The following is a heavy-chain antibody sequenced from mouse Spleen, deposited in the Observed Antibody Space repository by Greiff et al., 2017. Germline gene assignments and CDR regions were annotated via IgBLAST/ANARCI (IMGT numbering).Heavy chain of an antibody. V-gene: IGHV14-3*02. Sequence: EVKVVESGAELVKPGASVKLSCTASGFNIKDTYMHWVKQRPEQGLEWIGRIDPANGNTKYDPKFQGKATLTVDKSSSTAYMQLSSLTSEDSAVYYCARSGLLPDYWGQGTTLTVSS. J-gene: IGHJ2*01. CDR3: ARSGLLPDY. CDR1: GFNIKDTY. CDR2: IDPANGNT. D-gene: IGHD2-10*01.